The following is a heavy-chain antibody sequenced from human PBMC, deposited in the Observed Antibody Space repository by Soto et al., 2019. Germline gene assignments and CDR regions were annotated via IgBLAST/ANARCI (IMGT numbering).Heavy chain of an antibody. CDR3: AKGQGYCISRRCNNVYYGMDV. CDR1: GFPFRSYG. J-gene: IGHJ6*02. Sequence: QAQLVESGGGVVQPGRSLRLSCAASGFPFRSYGMHWVRQAPVKGLEWVAVISYDGSNDDYADSVKGRFTISRDNSKNEQNLQMNSMTTEDTAVDYWAKGQGYCISRRCNNVYYGMDVWGQGTTVTVSS. V-gene: IGHV3-30*18. CDR2: ISYDGSND. D-gene: IGHD2-2*01.